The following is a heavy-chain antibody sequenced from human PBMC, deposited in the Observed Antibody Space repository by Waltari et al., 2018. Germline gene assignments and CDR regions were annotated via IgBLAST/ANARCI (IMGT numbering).Heavy chain of an antibody. V-gene: IGHV4-59*01. J-gene: IGHJ4*02. CDR3: ARTSGAAAGKFDY. Sequence: QVQLQESGPGLVKPSETLSLTCTVSGTSISNYYWTWIRQPPGKGLEWIGYISDSGSTSYNPALTRRVTISGDTSKNHFSLKVSSVTAADTAVYYCARTSGAAAGKFDYWGQGTLVTVSS. D-gene: IGHD6-13*01. CDR1: GTSISNYY. CDR2: ISDSGST.